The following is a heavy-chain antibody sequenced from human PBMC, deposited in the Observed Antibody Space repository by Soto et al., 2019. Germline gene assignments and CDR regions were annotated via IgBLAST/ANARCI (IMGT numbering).Heavy chain of an antibody. CDR2: ISSSSIYI. CDR1: GFTFSSYS. J-gene: IGHJ4*02. CDR3: ARVPGVAIAATD. Sequence: VQLVESGGGLVKPGGSLRLSCAGSGFTFSSYSMNWVRQAPGKGLEWVSSISSSSIYIYYAVSVKGRFTISRDNAKNSLYLQMNSLRAEDTAVYYCARVPGVAIAATDWGQGTLVTVSS. V-gene: IGHV3-21*01. D-gene: IGHD6-13*01.